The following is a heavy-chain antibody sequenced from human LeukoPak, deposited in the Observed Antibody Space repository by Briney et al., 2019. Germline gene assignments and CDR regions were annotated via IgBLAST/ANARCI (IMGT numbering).Heavy chain of an antibody. D-gene: IGHD1-26*01. CDR1: GYTFTGYY. J-gene: IGHJ4*02. CDR2: INPNSGGT. CDR3: ARVPRSIVGATMCFDY. V-gene: IGHV1-2*02. Sequence: RASVKVSCKASGYTFTGYYMHWVRQAPGQGLEWMGWINPNSGGTNYAQKFQGRVTMTRDTSISTAYMELSRLRSDDTAVYYCARVPRSIVGATMCFDYWGQGTLVTVSS.